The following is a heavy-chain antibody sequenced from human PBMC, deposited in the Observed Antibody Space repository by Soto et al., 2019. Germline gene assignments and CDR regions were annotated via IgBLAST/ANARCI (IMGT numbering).Heavy chain of an antibody. Sequence: QVQLVQSGAEVKKPGSSVKVSCKASGGTFSSYTISWVRQAPGQGLEWMGRIIPILGIANYAEKFQGRVTITADKSTSTAYMELSSLRSEDTAVYYCASETYCGGDCNDYWGQGTLVTVSS. J-gene: IGHJ4*02. D-gene: IGHD2-21*02. V-gene: IGHV1-69*02. CDR1: GGTFSSYT. CDR2: IIPILGIA. CDR3: ASETYCGGDCNDY.